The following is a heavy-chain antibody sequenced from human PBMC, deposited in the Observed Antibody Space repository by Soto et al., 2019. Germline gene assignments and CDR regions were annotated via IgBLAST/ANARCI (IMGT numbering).Heavy chain of an antibody. D-gene: IGHD3-16*01. CDR2: ISAYNGNT. CDR1: GYTFTSYG. CDR3: ARDAGVSGELYY. J-gene: IGHJ4*02. Sequence: QVQLVQSGDEVKKPGASVKVSCKASGYTFTSYGISWVRQAPGQGLEWMGWISAYNGNTKYAQKLQGRVTMTTDPSTSTAYMALRSLRSDDTAVYYCARDAGVSGELYYWGQGTLVTVSS. V-gene: IGHV1-18*01.